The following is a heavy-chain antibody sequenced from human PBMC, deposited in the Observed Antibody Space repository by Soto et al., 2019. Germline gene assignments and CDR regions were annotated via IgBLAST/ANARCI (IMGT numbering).Heavy chain of an antibody. D-gene: IGHD6-19*01. CDR2: INPNSGGT. CDR3: ARVPGIAVARSNWFDP. Sequence: ASVKVSCKASGYTFTGYYMHWVRRAPGQGREWMGWINPNSGGTNYAQRFQGRVTMTRDTSISTAYMELSRLRSDDTAVHYCARVPGIAVARSNWFDPWGQGXLVTVSS. V-gene: IGHV1-2*02. J-gene: IGHJ5*02. CDR1: GYTFTGYY.